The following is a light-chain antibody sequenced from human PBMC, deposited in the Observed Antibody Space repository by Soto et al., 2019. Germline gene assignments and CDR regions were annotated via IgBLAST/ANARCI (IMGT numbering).Light chain of an antibody. CDR2: EVS. V-gene: IGLV2-8*01. Sequence: QSALTQPPSASGSLVQSVTISCTGTSSDIGTYDYVSWYQQHPGSAPKLIIFEVSKRPLGVHDRFSGSKSGNTASLIVSGLQPDDEAEYHFTADTGADFYFVFGTGTKLTVL. CDR1: SSDIGTYDY. J-gene: IGLJ1*01. CDR3: TADTGADFYFV.